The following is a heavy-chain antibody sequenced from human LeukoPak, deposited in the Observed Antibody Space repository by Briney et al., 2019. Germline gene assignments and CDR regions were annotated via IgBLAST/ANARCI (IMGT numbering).Heavy chain of an antibody. CDR2: ISYDGSNK. D-gene: IGHD3-22*01. Sequence: GGSLRLSCAASGFTFSSYAMHWVRQAPGKGLEWVAVISYDGSNKYYADSVKGRFTISRDNAKNSLYLQMNSLRAEDTAVYYCARDVTMIVGIDYYYYMDVWGKGTTVTVSS. CDR1: GFTFSSYA. CDR3: ARDVTMIVGIDYYYYMDV. J-gene: IGHJ6*03. V-gene: IGHV3-30*04.